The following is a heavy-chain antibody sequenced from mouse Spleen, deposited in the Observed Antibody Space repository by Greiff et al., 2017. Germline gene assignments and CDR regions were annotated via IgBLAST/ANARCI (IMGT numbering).Heavy chain of an antibody. D-gene: IGHD1-1*01. CDR3: TRHGSSPYYYAMDY. Sequence: EVMLVESGGGLVQPGGSMKLSCAASGFTFSDAWMDWVRQSPEKGLEWVAEIRNKANNHATYYAESVKGRFTISRDDSKSSVYLQMNSLRAEDTGIYYCTRHGSSPYYYAMDYWGQGTSVTVSS. CDR2: IRNKANNHAT. V-gene: IGHV6-6*01. J-gene: IGHJ4*01. CDR1: GFTFSDAW.